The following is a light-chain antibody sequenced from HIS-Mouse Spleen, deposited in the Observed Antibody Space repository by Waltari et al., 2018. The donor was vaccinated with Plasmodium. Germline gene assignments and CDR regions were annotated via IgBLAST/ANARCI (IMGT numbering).Light chain of an antibody. CDR2: EDS. Sequence: SYELTQPPSVSVSPGQTARITCSGDALPKKYAYWYQQKSGRAPVLVIYEDSKRPSGIPWRFSGSSSGTRATLTISGGQVEDEADYYCYSTDSSGNHRVFGGGTKLTVL. J-gene: IGLJ3*02. CDR1: ALPKKY. CDR3: YSTDSSGNHRV. V-gene: IGLV3-10*01.